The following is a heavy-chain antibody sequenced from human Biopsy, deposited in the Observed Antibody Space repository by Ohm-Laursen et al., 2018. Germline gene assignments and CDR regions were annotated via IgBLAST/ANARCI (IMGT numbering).Heavy chain of an antibody. CDR2: INQAGTT. J-gene: IGHJ4*02. CDR1: GKTFSDYQ. CDR3: GNEVHGRDY. V-gene: IGHV4-34*08. Sequence: TLSLTWAVFGKTFSDYQWSWIRQPPGKGLEWTGQINQAGTTNYNPSLKSRVSISADASKYEFSLRLTSVTAADTAVYLCGNEVHGRDYWGLGAQVTVSS. D-gene: IGHD2-15*01.